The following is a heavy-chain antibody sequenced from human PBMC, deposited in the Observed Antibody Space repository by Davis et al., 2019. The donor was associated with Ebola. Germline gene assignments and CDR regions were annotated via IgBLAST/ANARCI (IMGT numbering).Heavy chain of an antibody. D-gene: IGHD4-17*01. J-gene: IGHJ4*02. CDR2: IGTAGDT. CDR1: GFTFRTYD. CDR3: ARAQFGDVVLDY. V-gene: IGHV3-13*01. Sequence: GESLKISCAASGFTFRTYDMHWVRQTTGKGLEWVSVIGTAGDTYYRGSVKGRFTISRENARNSLYLQMNSLTAGDTAVYSCARAQFGDVVLDYWGQGTLVTVSS.